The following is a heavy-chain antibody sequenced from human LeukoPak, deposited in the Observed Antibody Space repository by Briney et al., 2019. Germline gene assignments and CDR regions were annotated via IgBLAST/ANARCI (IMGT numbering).Heavy chain of an antibody. J-gene: IGHJ3*02. Sequence: GASVNVSCKASGYSFTGDYMHWVRQAPGQGLEWMGWINPNSGGTNYAQKFQGWVTMTRDTSISTAYMELSRLRSDDTAVYYCAREERVGATTAFDIWGQGTMVTASS. CDR2: INPNSGGT. D-gene: IGHD1-26*01. CDR1: GYSFTGDY. CDR3: AREERVGATTAFDI. V-gene: IGHV1-2*04.